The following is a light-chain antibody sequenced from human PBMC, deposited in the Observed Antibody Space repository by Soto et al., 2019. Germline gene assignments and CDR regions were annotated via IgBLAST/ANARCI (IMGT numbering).Light chain of an antibody. J-gene: IGKJ5*01. CDR2: GAS. CDR1: QSVISSY. CDR3: QQYNNWPPIT. V-gene: IGKV3-15*01. Sequence: EIVMTQSPATLSVSPGERATLSCRASQSVISSYLAWYRQKPGQAPRLLIYGASTRATGIPARFSGSGSGTEFTLTISSLQSEDFAVYYCQQYNNWPPITFGQGTRLEIK.